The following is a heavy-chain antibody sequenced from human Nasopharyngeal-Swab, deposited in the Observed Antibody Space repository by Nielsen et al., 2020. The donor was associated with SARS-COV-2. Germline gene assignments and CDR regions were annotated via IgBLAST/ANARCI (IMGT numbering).Heavy chain of an antibody. D-gene: IGHD4-17*01. CDR2: IYTSGST. V-gene: IGHV4-61*02. CDR1: GGSISSGSNY. J-gene: IGHJ4*02. Sequence: TLSLTCTVSGGSISSGSNYWSWNRSPAGKGLEWLGRIYTSGSTNYKPSLKSRITISVDKSKNQFSLKLSSVTDADTAVYYCARTTLYGDYDKLDFDYWGQGTLVTVSS. CDR3: ARTTLYGDYDKLDFDY.